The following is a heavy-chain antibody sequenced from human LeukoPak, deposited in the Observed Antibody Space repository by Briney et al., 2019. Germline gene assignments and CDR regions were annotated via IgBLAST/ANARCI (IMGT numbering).Heavy chain of an antibody. CDR1: GGSIRSHY. J-gene: IGHJ4*02. D-gene: IGHD3-3*01. Sequence: SETLSLTCTVSGGSIRSHYWSWIRQPPGKGLEWMGYMVYSGGSNYNPSLKSRVTISVDTAKNQFSLKLSSVTAADTAVYYCARVGGYDFWSGYGAHYFDYWGQGTLVTVSS. CDR2: MVYSGGS. V-gene: IGHV4-59*11. CDR3: ARVGGYDFWSGYGAHYFDY.